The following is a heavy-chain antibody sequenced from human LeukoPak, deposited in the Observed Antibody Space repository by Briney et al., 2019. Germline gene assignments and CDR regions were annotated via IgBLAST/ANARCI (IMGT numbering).Heavy chain of an antibody. V-gene: IGHV1-8*01. CDR2: MNPNSGNT. CDR3: ARSPITFGGVKTPDY. D-gene: IGHD3-16*01. CDR1: GYTFTSYD. J-gene: IGHJ4*02. Sequence: ASVKVSCKASGYTFTSYDINWVRQATGQGLEWMGWMNPNSGNTGYAQKFQGRVTMTRNTSISTAYMELSGLRSEDTAVYYCARSPITFGGVKTPDYWGQGTLVTVSS.